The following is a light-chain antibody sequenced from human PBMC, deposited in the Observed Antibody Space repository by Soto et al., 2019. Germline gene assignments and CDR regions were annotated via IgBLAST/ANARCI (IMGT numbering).Light chain of an antibody. CDR3: SAWDDSLRGPV. J-gene: IGLJ1*01. V-gene: IGLV1-47*02. Sequence: QSVLTQPPSASGTPGQTVTISCSGSSSNIGNNSVYWYQQLPGTAPKLLIHSSNQRPSGVPDRFSGSKSGTSASLAVSGLRSEDEADYYCSAWDDSLRGPVFGTGTKVTVL. CDR1: SSNIGNNS. CDR2: SSN.